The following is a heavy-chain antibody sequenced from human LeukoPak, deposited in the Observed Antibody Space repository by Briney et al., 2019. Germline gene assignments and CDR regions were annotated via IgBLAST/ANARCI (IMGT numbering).Heavy chain of an antibody. D-gene: IGHD3-10*01. Sequence: GRSLRLSCGASGFTFSDYGMHWVRQAPGKGLEWVAAISYDGSNEYFGDSLKGRSTISRDNSKNTLYLQMNRLRVEDTAVYYCVRGEYYSSSGMGVWGQGTTVTVSS. CDR1: GFTFSDYG. J-gene: IGHJ6*02. CDR3: VRGEYYSSSGMGV. CDR2: ISYDGSNE. V-gene: IGHV3-30*03.